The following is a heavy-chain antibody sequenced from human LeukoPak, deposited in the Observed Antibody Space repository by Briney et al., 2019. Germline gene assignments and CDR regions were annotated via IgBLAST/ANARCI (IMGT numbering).Heavy chain of an antibody. Sequence: SETLSLTCTVSGGSISSSSYYWGWIRQPPGKGLEWIGSIYYSGSTYYNPSLKSRVTISVDTSKNQFSLKLSSVTAADTAVYYCAREWEVVRGVPLDYWGQGTLVTVSS. CDR3: AREWEVVRGVPLDY. CDR2: IYYSGST. CDR1: GGSISSSSYY. D-gene: IGHD3-10*01. J-gene: IGHJ4*02. V-gene: IGHV4-39*07.